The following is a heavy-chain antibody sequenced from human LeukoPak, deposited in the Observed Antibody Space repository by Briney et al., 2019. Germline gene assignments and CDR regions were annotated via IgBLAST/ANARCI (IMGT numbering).Heavy chain of an antibody. CDR2: TYYRSKWKN. D-gene: IGHD6-19*01. V-gene: IGHV6-1*01. CDR1: GDSVSSNSAC. CDR3: TREGGAAEAAFDY. Sequence: SQTLSLTCVISGDSVSSNSACWNWIRQSPSRGLEWLGRTYYRSKWKNDYAVSVKSRITINPDTSKNQFSLQLNSVTPDDTAVYYRTREGGAAEAAFDYWGQGTLVTVSS. J-gene: IGHJ4*02.